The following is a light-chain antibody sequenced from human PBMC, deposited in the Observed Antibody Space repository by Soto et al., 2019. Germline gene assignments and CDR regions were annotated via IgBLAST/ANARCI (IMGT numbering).Light chain of an antibody. Sequence: EVVMTLSPATLSVSAGERATLSCRASQRVSSNLAWYQQKPGQAPSLLIYGASTRATGTPARFSGSGSGTEFTLTISSLQSEDFAVYYCQQYIRWPLTFGGGTKVDIK. CDR2: GAS. V-gene: IGKV3-15*01. CDR3: QQYIRWPLT. J-gene: IGKJ4*01. CDR1: QRVSSN.